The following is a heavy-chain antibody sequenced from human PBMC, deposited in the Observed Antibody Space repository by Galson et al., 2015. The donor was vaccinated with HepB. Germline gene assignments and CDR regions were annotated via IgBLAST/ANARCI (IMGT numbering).Heavy chain of an antibody. Sequence: SVKVSCKASGYTFTSYAMHWVRQAPRQRLEWMGWINAGNGNTKYSQKFQGRVTITRDTSASTAYMELSSLRSEDTAVYYCASQGEYSGYAPFFYWGQGTLVTVSS. CDR3: ASQGEYSGYAPFFY. J-gene: IGHJ4*02. CDR2: INAGNGNT. V-gene: IGHV1-3*01. CDR1: GYTFTSYA. D-gene: IGHD5-12*01.